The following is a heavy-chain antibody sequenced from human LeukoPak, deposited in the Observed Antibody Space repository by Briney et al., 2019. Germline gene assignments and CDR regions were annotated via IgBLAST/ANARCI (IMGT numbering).Heavy chain of an antibody. Sequence: GGSLRLSCAASGFTFSSYAMSWVRQAPGKGQEWVSAISGRGGSTYYADSVKGRFTISRDNSKNTLYLQMNSLRAEDTAVYYCAKDRVSVYYYDSSGYYYFDYWGQGTLVTVSS. CDR1: GFTFSSYA. J-gene: IGHJ4*02. V-gene: IGHV3-23*01. CDR2: ISGRGGST. CDR3: AKDRVSVYYYDSSGYYYFDY. D-gene: IGHD3-22*01.